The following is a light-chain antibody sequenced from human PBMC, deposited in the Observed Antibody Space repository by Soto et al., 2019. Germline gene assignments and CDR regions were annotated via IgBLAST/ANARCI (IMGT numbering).Light chain of an antibody. CDR3: SSFAGSHYV. CDR1: SSDVVGYNY. J-gene: IGLJ7*01. V-gene: IGLV2-8*01. CDR2: EVS. Sequence: QSVLTQPPSASGSPGQSVTISCTGTSSDVVGYNYVSWYQQHPGKAPKLMIYEVSKRPSGVPDRFSGSKSGNTASLTVSGLQAEDEADYFCSSFAGSHYVFGAGTQLTVL.